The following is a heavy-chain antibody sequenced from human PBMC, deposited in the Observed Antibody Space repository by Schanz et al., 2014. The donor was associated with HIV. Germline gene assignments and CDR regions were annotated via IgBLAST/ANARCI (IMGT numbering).Heavy chain of an antibody. CDR2: INHSGST. J-gene: IGHJ4*02. V-gene: IGHV4-34*01. D-gene: IGHD6-13*01. Sequence: QVQLQQWGAGLLKPSETLSLTCAVYGGSFSVYSWSWIRQPPGKGLQWIGEINHSGSTNYNPSLKRRVTISVDTSKKQSPLMLSSVTAADTAVYFCARGRRSSSWSPATSHFDYWGQGTLVTVSS. CDR1: GGSFSVYS. CDR3: ARGRRSSSWSPATSHFDY.